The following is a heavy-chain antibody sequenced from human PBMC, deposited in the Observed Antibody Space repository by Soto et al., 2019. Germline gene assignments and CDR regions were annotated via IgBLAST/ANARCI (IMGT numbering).Heavy chain of an antibody. J-gene: IGHJ4*02. V-gene: IGHV4-34*01. CDR1: GGYFSCYV. CDR2: INHSGSA. D-gene: IGHD6-19*01. CDR3: ARHAVHSSGFTDY. Sequence: PSETLSLTCDVYGGYFSCYVWTWIRQTPGKGLQWIGQINHSGSANYNPSLKSRVTISVDTSKNQFSLKLSSVTAADTAVYYCARHAVHSSGFTDYWGQGTLVTVSS.